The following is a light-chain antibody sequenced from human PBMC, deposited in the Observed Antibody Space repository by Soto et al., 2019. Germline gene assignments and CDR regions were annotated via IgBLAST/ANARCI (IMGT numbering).Light chain of an antibody. V-gene: IGKV3-11*01. CDR1: QSVSSY. CDR2: DAS. Sequence: EIVLTQSPATLSLSPGERATLSCRASQSVSSYLAWYQQKPGQAPRLLIYDASNRATGIPARFSGSGSGTDFTLTISSLEPEDFAVYYCQQRTNWPTFGQGTKLDIE. CDR3: QQRTNWPT. J-gene: IGKJ2*01.